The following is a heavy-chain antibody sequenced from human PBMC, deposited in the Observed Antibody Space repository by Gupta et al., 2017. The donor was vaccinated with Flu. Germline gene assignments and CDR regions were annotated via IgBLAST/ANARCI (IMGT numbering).Heavy chain of an antibody. CDR1: GFTFRAYG. J-gene: IGHJ6*04. CDR2: IWYDGSNK. Sequence: AASGFTFRAYGMDWVRKAPGKGLEWVAVIWYDGSNKDYADSVKGRFTISRDNSQNTLYLQMNSRRAEDTAVYYCARVFGTTRLMDVWGKGTTVTVSS. D-gene: IGHD3-3*01. CDR3: ARVFGTTRLMDV. V-gene: IGHV3-33*01.